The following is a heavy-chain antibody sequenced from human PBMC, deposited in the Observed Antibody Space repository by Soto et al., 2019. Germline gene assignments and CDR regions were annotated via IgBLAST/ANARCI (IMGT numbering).Heavy chain of an antibody. V-gene: IGHV3-21*01. CDR1: GFTFSSYS. Sequence: EVQLVESGGGLVKPGGSLRLSGAASGFTFSSYSLNWVRQAPGKGLEWVSSISSSSTYIYYADSVKGRFTISRDNAKNSLYLQMSSLRAEDTAVYYCAGSISYFDYWGQGTLVTVSS. CDR3: AGSISYFDY. CDR2: ISSSSTYI. J-gene: IGHJ4*02. D-gene: IGHD3-3*02.